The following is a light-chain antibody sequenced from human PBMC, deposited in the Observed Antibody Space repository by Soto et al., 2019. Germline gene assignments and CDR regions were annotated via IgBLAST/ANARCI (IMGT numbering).Light chain of an antibody. J-gene: IGKJ1*01. CDR3: QQYNSYSWT. Sequence: DIQMTQSPSTLSASLVERVTIXCLASQSISSWLAWYQQKPGKAPKLLIYDASSLESGVPSRFSGSGSGTEFTLTISSLQPDDFAAYYCQQYNSYSWTFGQGTKVDIK. CDR2: DAS. V-gene: IGKV1-5*01. CDR1: QSISSW.